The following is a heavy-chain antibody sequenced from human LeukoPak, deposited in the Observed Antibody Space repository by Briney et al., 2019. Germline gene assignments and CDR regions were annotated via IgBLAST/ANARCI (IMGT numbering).Heavy chain of an antibody. D-gene: IGHD6-6*01. CDR2: ISYDGSNK. Sequence: PGGSLRLSCAASGFTFSSYWMHWVRQAPGKGLEWVAVISYDGSNKYYADSVKGRFTISRDNSKNTLYLQMNSLRAEDTAVYYCAKDHSSSSSWTSDWGQGTLVTVSS. V-gene: IGHV3-30*18. J-gene: IGHJ4*02. CDR1: GFTFSSYW. CDR3: AKDHSSSSSWTSD.